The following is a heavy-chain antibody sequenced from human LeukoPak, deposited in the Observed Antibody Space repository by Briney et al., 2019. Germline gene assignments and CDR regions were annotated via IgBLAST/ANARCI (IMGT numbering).Heavy chain of an antibody. J-gene: IGHJ4*02. CDR2: IKQDGSET. Sequence: GGSLRLSCAASGFIFSTYWMTWVRQAPGKGLEWVANIKQDGSETYYVDPVKGRFTISRDNAKNSLYLQMHSLRAEDTAVYYCVREGTTVALFDCWGQGSLVTVSS. CDR1: GFIFSTYW. CDR3: VREGTTVALFDC. D-gene: IGHD6-19*01. V-gene: IGHV3-7*01.